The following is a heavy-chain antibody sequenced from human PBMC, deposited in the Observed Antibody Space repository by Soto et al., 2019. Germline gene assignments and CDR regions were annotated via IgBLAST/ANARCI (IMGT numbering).Heavy chain of an antibody. Sequence: QVQLVESGGGVVQPGRSLRLSCAASGFTFSSYGMHWVRQAPGKGLEWVAVIWYDGSNKYYADSVKGRFTISRDNSKNTLYLQMNRLSAEDTAVYYCARASKGGGFDPWGQGTLVTVSS. V-gene: IGHV3-33*01. D-gene: IGHD3-16*01. J-gene: IGHJ5*02. CDR3: ARASKGGGFDP. CDR2: IWYDGSNK. CDR1: GFTFSSYG.